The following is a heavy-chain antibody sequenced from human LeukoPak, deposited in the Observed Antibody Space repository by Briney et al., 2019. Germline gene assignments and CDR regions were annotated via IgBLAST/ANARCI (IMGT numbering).Heavy chain of an antibody. CDR2: INPNSGGT. Sequence: ASVKVSCKASGYTFTGYYMHWVRQAPGQGLEWMGWINPNSGGTNYAQKLQGRVTMTRDTSISTAYMELSRLRSDDTAVYYCARDAGSSAGGTSWFDPWGQGTLVTVSS. D-gene: IGHD6-6*01. V-gene: IGHV1-2*02. CDR3: ARDAGSSAGGTSWFDP. J-gene: IGHJ5*02. CDR1: GYTFTGYY.